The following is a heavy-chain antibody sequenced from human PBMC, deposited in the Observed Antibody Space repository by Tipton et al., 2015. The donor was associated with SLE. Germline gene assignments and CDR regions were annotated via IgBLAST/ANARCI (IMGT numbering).Heavy chain of an antibody. J-gene: IGHJ4*02. CDR3: ARRCGKGFAY. CDR1: GYAFSSYD. V-gene: IGHV1-8*01. CDR2: MNPKRGNT. Sequence: QLVQSGAEVQKPGASVKVSCKASGYAFSSYDINWVRQASGQGLEWMGWMNPKRGNTGFAQKFQGRVTMTRNNAITTAYMELSSLRSEETAIYYCARRCGKGFAYWGQGSLITVSS. D-gene: IGHD4-23*01.